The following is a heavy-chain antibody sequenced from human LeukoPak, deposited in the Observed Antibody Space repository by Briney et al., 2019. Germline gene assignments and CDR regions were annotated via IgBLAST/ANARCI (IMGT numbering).Heavy chain of an antibody. CDR1: GYTFTNYG. Sequence: GASVKVSCKASGYTFTNYGISWVRQAPGQGLEWMGWISAYNGNTNYAQKLQGRVTMTTDTSTSTAYMELRSLRSDDTAVYYCARDPPTTVVTRDYYYGMDVWGQGTTVTVSS. CDR3: ARDPPTTVVTRDYYYGMDV. CDR2: ISAYNGNT. V-gene: IGHV1-18*01. J-gene: IGHJ6*02. D-gene: IGHD4-23*01.